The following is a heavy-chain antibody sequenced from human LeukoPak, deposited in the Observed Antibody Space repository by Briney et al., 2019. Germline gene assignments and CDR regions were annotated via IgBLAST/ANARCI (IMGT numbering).Heavy chain of an antibody. CDR3: ARGGYCRSGNCFVLAAEFDY. CDR1: GYTFTGSY. Sequence: ASVKVSCKASGYTFTGSYMHWVRQAPGQRREGMGSINPNSGGPDYAQKFQGRATMTRDTSISTAYMELKWLGSDDTAVYYCARGGYCRSGNCFVLAAEFDYWGQGTLVTVSS. V-gene: IGHV1-2*02. D-gene: IGHD2-15*01. J-gene: IGHJ4*02. CDR2: INPNSGGP.